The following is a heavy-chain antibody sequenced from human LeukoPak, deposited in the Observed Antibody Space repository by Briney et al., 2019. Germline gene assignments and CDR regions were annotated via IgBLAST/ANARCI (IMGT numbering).Heavy chain of an antibody. Sequence: SETLSLTCTVSGGSISSYYWSWIRQPPGKGLEWIGYIYYSGSTNYNPSLKSRVTISVDTSKNQFSLKLSSVTAADTAVYYCARDYLPSTGDDDYYYYMDVWGKGTTVTVTS. CDR3: ARDYLPSTGDDDYYYYMDV. V-gene: IGHV4-59*12. CDR2: IYYSGST. CDR1: GGSISSYY. J-gene: IGHJ6*03. D-gene: IGHD7-27*01.